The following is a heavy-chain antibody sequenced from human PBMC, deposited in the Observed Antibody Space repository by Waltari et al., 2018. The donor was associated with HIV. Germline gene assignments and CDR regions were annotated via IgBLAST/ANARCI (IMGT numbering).Heavy chain of an antibody. CDR3: AKDTKMYYFGSGSYYDAFDI. J-gene: IGHJ3*02. D-gene: IGHD3-10*01. Sequence: EVQLVESGGGLVQPGRSLRLSCAASGLTCDDYAMHWVRQAQGKGLEWVSGISWNSAAIGYADSVKGRFTISRDNAKNSLYLLMNSLRTEDTALYYCAKDTKMYYFGSGSYYDAFDIWGQGTMVTVSS. CDR1: GLTCDDYA. V-gene: IGHV3-9*01. CDR2: ISWNSAAI.